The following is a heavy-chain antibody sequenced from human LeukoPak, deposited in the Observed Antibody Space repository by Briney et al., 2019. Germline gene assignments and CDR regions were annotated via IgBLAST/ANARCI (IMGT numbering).Heavy chain of an antibody. CDR2: ISSSGSTI. CDR1: GFTFSSYE. V-gene: IGHV3-48*03. J-gene: IGHJ4*02. Sequence: GGSLRLSCAASGFTFSSYEVNWVRQAPGKGLEWVSYISSSGSTIYYADSVKGRFTISRDNAKNSLYLQMNSLRAEDTAVYYCARDTKRGPVYWGQGTLVTVSS. D-gene: IGHD2-8*01. CDR3: ARDTKRGPVY.